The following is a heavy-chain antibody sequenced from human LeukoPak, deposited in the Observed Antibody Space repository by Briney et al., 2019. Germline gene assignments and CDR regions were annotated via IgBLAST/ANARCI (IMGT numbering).Heavy chain of an antibody. CDR3: ARTFYGDYYFDY. CDR1: GFTFSSYW. CDR2: IKQDGSEK. Sequence: PGGSLRLSCAASGFTFSSYWMSWVRQAPGTGLEWVANIKQDGSEKYYVDSVKGRFTLSRDNAKNSLYLQMKSLRAEDTAVYYCARTFYGDYYFDYWGQGTLVTVSS. D-gene: IGHD4-17*01. J-gene: IGHJ4*02. V-gene: IGHV3-7*01.